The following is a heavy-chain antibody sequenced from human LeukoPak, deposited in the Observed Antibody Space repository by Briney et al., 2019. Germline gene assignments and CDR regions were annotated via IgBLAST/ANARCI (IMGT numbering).Heavy chain of an antibody. J-gene: IGHJ4*02. D-gene: IGHD3-16*01. V-gene: IGHV4-39*07. CDR3: ASRGGGYFDY. CDR2: IYYSGGT. CDR1: GGSISSSTYY. Sequence: PSETLSLTCTVSGGSISSSTYYWGWIRQPPGKGLKWIGSIYYSGGTYYNPSLKSRVTISLDTSKNQFSLRLSSVTAADTAFYYCASRGGGYFDYWGQGTLVTVSS.